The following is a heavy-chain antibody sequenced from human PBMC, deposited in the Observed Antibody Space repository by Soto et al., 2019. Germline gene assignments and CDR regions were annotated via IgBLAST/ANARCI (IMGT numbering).Heavy chain of an antibody. J-gene: IGHJ4*02. Sequence: PGGSLRLSCAASGFTFSSFAMYWVRQAPGEGLEWLAVISYDGSKKYYADSVKGRFTISRDNPENTLYLQMNGLRTEDTAVYYCTRDMDYGDRAFGDYWGQGTLVTVSS. D-gene: IGHD4-17*01. CDR3: TRDMDYGDRAFGDY. CDR2: ISYDGSKK. V-gene: IGHV3-30-3*01. CDR1: GFTFSSFA.